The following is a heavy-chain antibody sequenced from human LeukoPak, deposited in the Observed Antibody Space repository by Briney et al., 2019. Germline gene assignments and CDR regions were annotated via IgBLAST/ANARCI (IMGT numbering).Heavy chain of an antibody. V-gene: IGHV4-38-2*02. CDR3: ARDPAMTINWFDP. Sequence: SDTLSLTCGVSGYSISSGYWAWIRQPPGKGLEWIASIYHSGTTYSNPSLQSRVTLSVDTSRNQFSLKLSAVTAADTAVYYCARDPAMTINWFDPWGQGTLVLVSS. CDR2: IYHSGTT. D-gene: IGHD4/OR15-4a*01. CDR1: GYSISSGY. J-gene: IGHJ5*02.